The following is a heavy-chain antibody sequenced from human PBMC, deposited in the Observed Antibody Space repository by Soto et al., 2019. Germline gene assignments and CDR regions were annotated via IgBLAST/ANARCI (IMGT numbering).Heavy chain of an antibody. CDR1: GFTFSSYS. Sequence: EVQLVESGGGLVQPGGSLRLSCAASGFTFSSYSMNWVRQAPGKGLEWVSYISSSSSTIYYADSVKGRFTISRDNAKNSLYLQMNSLRAEDTAVYYCARDRPDSSGRVYYFDYWGQGTLVTVSS. J-gene: IGHJ4*02. D-gene: IGHD6-19*01. V-gene: IGHV3-48*01. CDR2: ISSSSSTI. CDR3: ARDRPDSSGRVYYFDY.